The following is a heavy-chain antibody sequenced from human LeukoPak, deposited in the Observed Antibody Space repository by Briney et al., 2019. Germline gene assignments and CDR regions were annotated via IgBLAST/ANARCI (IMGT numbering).Heavy chain of an antibody. D-gene: IGHD3-3*01. CDR3: ACSAGGNDFWSGYLDY. J-gene: IGHJ4*02. CDR1: GFTFSSCW. CDR2: IKSDGSST. Sequence: GGSLRLSCAVSGFTFSSCWMHWVRQVPGKGLVWVSRIKSDGSSTIYADSVKGRFTISTDNAKNTLYLQMNGLRAEDTAVYYCACSAGGNDFWSGYLDYWGQGSLVTVSS. V-gene: IGHV3-74*01.